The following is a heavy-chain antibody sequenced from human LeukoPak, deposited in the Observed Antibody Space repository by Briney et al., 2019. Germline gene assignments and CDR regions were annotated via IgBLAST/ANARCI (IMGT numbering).Heavy chain of an antibody. Sequence: QPGGSLRLSCAASGFSFKNYDMHWVRQPPGKGLEWVAGIGVGVNTNYPGSDKGRFTVSRDNVRNSLYLQMNSLRVEDTAVYYCTRGPPWFLDRWGLGTLVTVSS. CDR1: GFSFKNYD. J-gene: IGHJ2*01. V-gene: IGHV3-13*01. CDR3: TRGPPWFLDR. CDR2: IGVGVNT.